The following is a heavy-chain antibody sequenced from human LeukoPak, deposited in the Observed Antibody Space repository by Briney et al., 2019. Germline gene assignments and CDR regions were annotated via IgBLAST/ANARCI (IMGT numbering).Heavy chain of an antibody. CDR2: IRSISSYI. D-gene: IGHD3-22*01. CDR3: ARVAWDYYDSSGYRFDY. V-gene: IGHV3-21*01. CDR1: GFTLSSYT. Sequence: GGSLRLSCAASGFTLSSYTMNWVRQAPGKGLEWVSSIRSISSYIYCADSVKGRFTISRDNAKNSLYLQMNSLRAEDTAVYYCARVAWDYYDSSGYRFDYWGQGTLVTVSS. J-gene: IGHJ4*02.